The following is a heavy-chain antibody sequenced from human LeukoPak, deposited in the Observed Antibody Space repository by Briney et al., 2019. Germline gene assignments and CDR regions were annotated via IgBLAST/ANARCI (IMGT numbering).Heavy chain of an antibody. CDR1: GGSSSAYW. CDR2: INPSGTT. V-gene: IGHV4-34*01. Sequence: PSETLSLTCAVYGGSSSAYWWSWIRQPPGKGLEWVGEINPSGTTNYNPSLKGRVTISLDTSKNHFSLNLGSVTGAGAAVYYCARPRKHDYYDMDVWGKGTTVTVSS. J-gene: IGHJ6*03. CDR3: ARPRKHDYYDMDV.